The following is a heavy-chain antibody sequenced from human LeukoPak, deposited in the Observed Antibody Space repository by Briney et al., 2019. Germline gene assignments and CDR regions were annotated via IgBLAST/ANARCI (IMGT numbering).Heavy chain of an antibody. CDR2: INHSGST. Sequence: SETLSLTCAVYGGSFSGYYWSWIRQPPGKGLEWIGEINHSGSTNYNPSLKSRVTISVGTSKNQFSLKLSSVTAADTAVYYCARRYDFWSGAYYGMDVWGQGTTVTVSS. CDR3: ARRYDFWSGAYYGMDV. D-gene: IGHD3-3*01. V-gene: IGHV4-34*01. CDR1: GGSFSGYY. J-gene: IGHJ6*02.